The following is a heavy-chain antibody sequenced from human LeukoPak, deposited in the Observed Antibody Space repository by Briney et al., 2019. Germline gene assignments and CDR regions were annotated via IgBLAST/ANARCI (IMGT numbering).Heavy chain of an antibody. CDR2: ISFSSSYI. CDR3: ARSSYYDSSGYYYFDY. D-gene: IGHD3-22*01. Sequence: PGGSLRLSCAASGFTFSSYSMNWVRQAPGKGLEWVSSISFSSSYIYYADSVKGRFTISRDNAKNSLYLEMNSLRAEDTAVYYCARSSYYDSSGYYYFDYWGQGTLVTVSS. J-gene: IGHJ4*02. CDR1: GFTFSSYS. V-gene: IGHV3-21*01.